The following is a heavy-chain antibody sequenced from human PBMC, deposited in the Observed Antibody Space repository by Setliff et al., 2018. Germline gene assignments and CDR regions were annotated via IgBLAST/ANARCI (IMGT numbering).Heavy chain of an antibody. CDR1: GLSVSRSY. D-gene: IGHD4-17*01. CDR3: ARDPNGDYVGSFDP. Sequence: GGSLRLSCAASGLSVSRSYMAWVRQAPGKGLQWVSLIYSSFYGGITFYSDSVKGRFTISRDNSNNTVYLQMNSLRAEDTASYYCARDPNGDYVGSFDPWGQGTRVTVSS. CDR2: IYSSFYGGIT. V-gene: IGHV3-53*01. J-gene: IGHJ5*02.